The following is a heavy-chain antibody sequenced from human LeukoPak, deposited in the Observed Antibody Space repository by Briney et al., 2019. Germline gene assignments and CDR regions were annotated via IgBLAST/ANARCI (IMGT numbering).Heavy chain of an antibody. Sequence: TSETLSLTCAVSGSAVSSDDHFWSWIRQPPGKGLEWIGEINHSGSTNYNPSLKSRVTISVDTSKNQFSLKLSSVTAADTAVYYCAVVVVAARGLYYFDYWGQGTLVTVSS. CDR1: GSAVSSDDHF. CDR3: AVVVVAARGLYYFDY. J-gene: IGHJ4*02. D-gene: IGHD2-15*01. V-gene: IGHV4-34*01. CDR2: INHSGST.